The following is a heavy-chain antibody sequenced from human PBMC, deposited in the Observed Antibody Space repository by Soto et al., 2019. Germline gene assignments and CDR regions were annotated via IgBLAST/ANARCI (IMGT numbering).Heavy chain of an antibody. CDR1: GYTFTSYD. CDR2: MNPNSGNT. D-gene: IGHD5-12*01. J-gene: IGHJ6*03. CDR3: ARHVDVVATSGTYYYYYMDV. Sequence: GASVKVSCKASGYTFTSYDINWVRQATGQGLERMGWMNPNSGNTGYAQKFRGQVTISADKSISTAYLQWSSLKASDTAIYYCARHVDVVATSGTYYYYYMDVWGEGTTVTVSS. V-gene: IGHV1-8*01.